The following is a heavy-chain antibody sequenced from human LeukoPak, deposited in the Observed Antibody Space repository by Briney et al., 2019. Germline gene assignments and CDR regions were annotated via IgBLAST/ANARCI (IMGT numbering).Heavy chain of an antibody. J-gene: IGHJ4*02. CDR3: ARDLMGIAVAAHFDY. CDR2: INPSGGST. CDR1: GYTFTSYY. D-gene: IGHD6-19*01. V-gene: IGHV1-46*01. Sequence: GASVKVSCKASGYTFTSYYMHWVRQAPGQGLEWMGIINPSGGSTSYAQKFQGRVTMTRDTSTSTVYMELSSLRSEDTAVYYCARDLMGIAVAAHFDYWGQGTLVTVSS.